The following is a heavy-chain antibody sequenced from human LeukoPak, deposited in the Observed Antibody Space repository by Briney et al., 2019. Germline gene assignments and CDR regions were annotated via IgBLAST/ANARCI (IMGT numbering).Heavy chain of an antibody. V-gene: IGHV3-21*01. CDR3: ARSPAGRDYFDY. Sequence: GGSLRLSCAASGFTFSSYSMNWVRQAPGKGLEWVSSISSSSSYIYYADPVKGRFTISRDNAKNSLYLQVNSLRAEDTAVYYCARSPAGRDYFDYWGQGTLVTVSS. J-gene: IGHJ4*02. CDR1: GFTFSSYS. D-gene: IGHD6-19*01. CDR2: ISSSSSYI.